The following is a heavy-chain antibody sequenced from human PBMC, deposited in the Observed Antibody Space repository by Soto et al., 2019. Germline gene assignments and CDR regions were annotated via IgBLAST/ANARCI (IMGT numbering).Heavy chain of an antibody. CDR2: ISAYNGNT. V-gene: IGHV1-18*01. CDR3: ARDGCGDPGVY. Sequence: QVQLVQSGAEVKKPGASVKVSCKASGYTFTSYGISWVRQAPGQGLEWMGWISAYNGNTNYAQKLQGRVTMTTDAATSTGEMELCSLRSDDTAVYYFARDGCGDPGVYWGQGTLVTVSA. CDR1: GYTFTSYG. D-gene: IGHD4-17*01. J-gene: IGHJ4*02.